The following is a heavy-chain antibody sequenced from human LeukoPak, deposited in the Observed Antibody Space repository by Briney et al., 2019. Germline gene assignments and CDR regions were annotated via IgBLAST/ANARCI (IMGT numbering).Heavy chain of an antibody. CDR1: GFTFRSYA. CDR3: ARSFYYDILTGYSTDY. J-gene: IGHJ4*02. D-gene: IGHD3-9*01. CDR2: ITYNSGTI. V-gene: IGHV3-48*02. Sequence: GGSLILSCAASGFTFRSYAMQWVRQAPGKGLEWVSYITYNSGTIFYADSVKGRFTISRDNAKDSLYLQMNSLRDEDTAVYYCARSFYYDILTGYSTDYWGQGTLVTVSS.